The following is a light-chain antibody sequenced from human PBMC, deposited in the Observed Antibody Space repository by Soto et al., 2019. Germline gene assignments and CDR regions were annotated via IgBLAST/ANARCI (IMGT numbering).Light chain of an antibody. CDR3: SSYTTIKTVI. J-gene: IGLJ2*01. CDR2: DVT. Sequence: QSALAQPASVSGSPGQSITISCTGTSSDVGAYNYVSWYHQHHPGNAPELIIYDVTDRPSGVSTRFSGSKSGNTASLTISGLQAEDEGDYYCSSYTTIKTVIFGGGTKVTVL. V-gene: IGLV2-14*01. CDR1: SSDVGAYNY.